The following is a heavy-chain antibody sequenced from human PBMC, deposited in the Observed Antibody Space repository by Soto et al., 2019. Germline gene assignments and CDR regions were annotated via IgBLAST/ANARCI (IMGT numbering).Heavy chain of an antibody. CDR2: INHSGST. CDR3: ARYLYGYNPVAYYYYYGMDV. D-gene: IGHD5-12*01. CDR1: GGSFSGYY. Sequence: SETLSLTCAVYGGSFSGYYWSWIRQPPGKGLEWIGEINHSGSTNYNPSLKSRVTISVDTSKNQFSLKLSSVTAADTAVYYCARYLYGYNPVAYYYYYGMDVWGQGTTVTV. V-gene: IGHV4-34*01. J-gene: IGHJ6*02.